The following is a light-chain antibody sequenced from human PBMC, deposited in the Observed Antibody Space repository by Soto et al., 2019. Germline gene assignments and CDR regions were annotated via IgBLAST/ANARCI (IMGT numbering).Light chain of an antibody. J-gene: IGKJ1*01. Sequence: VLTQSPATLSLSPGERATLSCRTSQSVGTFLAWYQQKPGQAPTLLIYDASNRATGIPARFSGSGSGTDFTLTISSLEPEDFAVYFCQQRASSWRCGQGTKVEIK. CDR1: QSVGTF. CDR3: QQRASSWR. V-gene: IGKV3-11*01. CDR2: DAS.